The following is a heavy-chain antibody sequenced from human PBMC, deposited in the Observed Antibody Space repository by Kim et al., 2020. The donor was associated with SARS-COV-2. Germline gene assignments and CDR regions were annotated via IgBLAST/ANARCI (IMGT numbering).Heavy chain of an antibody. J-gene: IGHJ4*02. Sequence: PSLKSRVTISVDTAKNQFSLKLSSVTAADTAVYYCARAPIVVVITHFDYWGQGTLVTVSS. CDR3: ARAPIVVVITHFDY. D-gene: IGHD3-22*01. V-gene: IGHV4-31*02.